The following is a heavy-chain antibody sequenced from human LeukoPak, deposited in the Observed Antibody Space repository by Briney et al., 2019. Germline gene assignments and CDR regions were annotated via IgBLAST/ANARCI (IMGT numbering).Heavy chain of an antibody. CDR3: AKDMGRELPPYYYYYYMDV. Sequence: SGGSLRLSCAASGFTFSSYGMHWVRQAPGKGLEWVAFIRNDGSNKYYADSVKGRFTISRDNTKNTLYLQMNSLRAEDTAVYYCAKDMGRELPPYYYYYYMDVWGKGTTVTVSS. CDR2: IRNDGSNK. J-gene: IGHJ6*03. V-gene: IGHV3-30*02. D-gene: IGHD1-26*01. CDR1: GFTFSSYG.